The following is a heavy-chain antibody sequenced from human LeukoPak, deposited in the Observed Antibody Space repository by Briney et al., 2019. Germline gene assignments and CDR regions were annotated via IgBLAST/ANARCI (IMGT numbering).Heavy chain of an antibody. CDR2: ISSSGSTI. V-gene: IGHV3-48*03. CDR3: ARYYGSGSKYYYYYYMDV. CDR1: GFTFSSYE. J-gene: IGHJ6*03. Sequence: GGSLRLSCAASGFTFSSYEMNWVRQAPGKGLEWVSYISSSGSTIYYADSVKGRFTISRDNAKNSLYLQMNSLRAEDTAVYYCARYYGSGSKYYYYYYMDVWGKGTTVTISS. D-gene: IGHD3-10*01.